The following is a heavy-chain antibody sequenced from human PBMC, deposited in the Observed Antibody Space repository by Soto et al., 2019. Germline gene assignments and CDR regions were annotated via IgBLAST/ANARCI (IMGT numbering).Heavy chain of an antibody. CDR2: IYHSGST. V-gene: IGHV4-4*02. Sequence: SETLSLTCAVSGGSISSSNWWSWVRQPPGKGLEWIGEIYHSGSTNYNPSLKSRVTISVDKSKNQFSLKLSSVTAADTAVYYCASCGRAPGSGWYRDYWGQGTLVTVSS. J-gene: IGHJ4*02. D-gene: IGHD6-19*01. CDR1: GGSISSSNW. CDR3: ASCGRAPGSGWYRDY.